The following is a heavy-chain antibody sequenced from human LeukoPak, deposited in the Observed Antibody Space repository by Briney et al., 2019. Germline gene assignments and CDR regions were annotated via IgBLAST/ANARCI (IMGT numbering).Heavy chain of an antibody. CDR1: GFTFSSYW. D-gene: IGHD6-19*01. CDR3: ARAGWVGPSAY. J-gene: IGHJ4*02. Sequence: GGSLRLSCAASGFTFSSYWMSWVRQAPGKGLEWVSNIKQDGSEKYYVHSVKGRFTISRDNAKNSLYLQMNSLRAEDTAVYYCARAGWVGPSAYWGQGTLVTVSS. V-gene: IGHV3-7*03. CDR2: IKQDGSEK.